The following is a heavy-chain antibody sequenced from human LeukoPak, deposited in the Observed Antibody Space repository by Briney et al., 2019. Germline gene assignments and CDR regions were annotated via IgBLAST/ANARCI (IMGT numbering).Heavy chain of an antibody. Sequence: PGGSLRLSCAASGFTISGYWMHWVRQAPGKGLVWVSRISGDGSITAYADSVKGRFTISRDNAKNSLYLQMNSLRAEDTAVYYCARPGIAVAGEFFDYWGQGTLVTVSS. CDR2: ISGDGSIT. J-gene: IGHJ4*02. D-gene: IGHD6-19*01. V-gene: IGHV3-74*01. CDR1: GFTISGYW. CDR3: ARPGIAVAGEFFDY.